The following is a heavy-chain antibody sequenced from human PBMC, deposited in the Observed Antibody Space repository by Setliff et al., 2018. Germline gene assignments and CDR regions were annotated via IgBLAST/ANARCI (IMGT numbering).Heavy chain of an antibody. Sequence: GGSLRLSCAASGFTFSAAWMTWLRQAPGKGLEWVGRIKSKADGGTADFAAPVKGRFTISRDDSKNTMSLQMNSLKTEDTAVYYCTGRTYGHQLGDYWGQGTLVTSPQ. CDR1: GFTFSAAW. V-gene: IGHV3-15*01. CDR3: TGRTYGHQLGDY. CDR2: IKSKADGGTA. J-gene: IGHJ4*02. D-gene: IGHD3-10*01.